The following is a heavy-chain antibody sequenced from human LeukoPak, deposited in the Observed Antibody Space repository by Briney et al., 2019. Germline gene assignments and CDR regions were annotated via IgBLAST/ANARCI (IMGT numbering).Heavy chain of an antibody. CDR1: GYILTDLT. V-gene: IGHV1-24*01. D-gene: IGHD3-10*01. J-gene: IGHJ4*02. CDR3: EKVSINGEAHYFDY. Sequence: ASVKVSCKVSGYILTDLTMHWMRQAPGKGLEWMGGFDPEDGETIYAQKFQGRVTMTEDTSTDIAYMELSSLRSEDTAVYYCEKVSINGEAHYFDYWGQGTLVTVSS. CDR2: FDPEDGET.